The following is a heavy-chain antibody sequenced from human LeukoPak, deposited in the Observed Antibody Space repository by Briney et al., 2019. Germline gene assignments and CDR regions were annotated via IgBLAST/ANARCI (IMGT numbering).Heavy chain of an antibody. V-gene: IGHV5-10-1*01. J-gene: IGHJ6*02. CDR2: IDPSDSYI. Sequence: GESLKISCKGSGYSFTTYWISWVRQTPGKGLEWMGRIDPSDSYIKYSPSFQGHVTISADKSIDTAYLQWSSLKASDSAMYYCARIQRDYFYHGMDVWGQGTTVTVSS. D-gene: IGHD5-18*01. CDR1: GYSFTTYW. CDR3: ARIQRDYFYHGMDV.